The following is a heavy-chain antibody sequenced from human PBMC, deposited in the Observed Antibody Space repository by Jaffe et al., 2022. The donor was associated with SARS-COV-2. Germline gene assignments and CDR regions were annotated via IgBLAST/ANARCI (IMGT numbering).Heavy chain of an antibody. CDR1: GLTVSSNY. V-gene: IGHV3-53*02. Sequence: EVQLVETGGGLIQPGGSLRLSCEASGLTVSSNYMAWVRQAPGKGLEWVSVVYSGSGDTFYAGSVQGRFTISRDNSKNTIYLQMNRLRAEDTAVYYCARTYYYQYMDVWGKGTTVTVSS. J-gene: IGHJ6*03. CDR3: ARTYYYQYMDV. CDR2: VYSGSGDT.